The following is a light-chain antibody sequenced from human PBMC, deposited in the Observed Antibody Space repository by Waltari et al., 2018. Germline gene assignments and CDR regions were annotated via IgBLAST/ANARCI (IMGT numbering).Light chain of an antibody. V-gene: IGLV2-14*03. CDR2: DVS. J-gene: IGLJ1*01. Sequence: QSALTQPASVSGSPGQSITISCTGTSSDISDYNYVSWYQQHPGRAPKLIIYDVSNRPSGLSNRFSGSKSGTTASLTISGLLAEDEADYYCCSYTTSSTPYVFGTGTRVTVL. CDR3: CSYTTSSTPYV. CDR1: SSDISDYNY.